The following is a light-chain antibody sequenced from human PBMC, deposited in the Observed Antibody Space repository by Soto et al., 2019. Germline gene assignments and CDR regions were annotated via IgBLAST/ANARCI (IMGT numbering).Light chain of an antibody. CDR1: SGDVGAYDY. CDR3: SSYTTTNSEI. V-gene: IGLV2-14*03. Sequence: QSALTQPASVSGSPGQSITISCTGTSGDVGAYDYVSWYQQHPGTAPKLLIYGVTNRPSGVSDRFSASKSGNTASMTISRLQAEDEADYYCSSYTTTNSEIFGSGTKVTVL. CDR2: GVT. J-gene: IGLJ1*01.